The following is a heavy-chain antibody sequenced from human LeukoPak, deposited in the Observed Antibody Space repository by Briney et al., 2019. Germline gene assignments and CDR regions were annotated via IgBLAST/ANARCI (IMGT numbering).Heavy chain of an antibody. Sequence: GGSLRLSCAASGFTFSSYWMHWVRQAPGKGLVWVSRINSDGSSTSYADSVKGRFPISRDNAKNTLYLQMNSLRAEDTAVYYCAHSSSWYPTFDYWGQGTLVTVSS. V-gene: IGHV3-74*01. J-gene: IGHJ4*02. CDR1: GFTFSSYW. CDR2: INSDGSST. CDR3: AHSSSWYPTFDY. D-gene: IGHD6-13*01.